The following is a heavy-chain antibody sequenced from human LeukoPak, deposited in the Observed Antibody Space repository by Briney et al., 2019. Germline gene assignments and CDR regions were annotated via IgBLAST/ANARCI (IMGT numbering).Heavy chain of an antibody. CDR3: ARVRPYSSSWNFDY. Sequence: PSETLSLTCTVSGGSISSYYWSWIRQPPGKGLEWIGYIYYSGSTNYNPSLKSRVTISVDTSKDQFSLELSSVTAADTAVYYCARVRPYSSSWNFDYWGQGTLVTVSS. D-gene: IGHD6-13*01. CDR2: IYYSGST. CDR1: GGSISSYY. J-gene: IGHJ4*02. V-gene: IGHV4-59*01.